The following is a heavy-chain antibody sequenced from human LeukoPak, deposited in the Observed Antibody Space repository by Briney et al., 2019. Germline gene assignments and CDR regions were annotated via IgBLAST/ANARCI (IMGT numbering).Heavy chain of an antibody. CDR2: SSGSGGST. Sequence: PGASLRLSCAASGFTFSSYAMSWVRQAPGKGLEWVSASSGSGGSTYYADSVKGRFTISRDNSKNTLYLQMNSLRAEDTAVYYCAKVLHRYCSGGSCYSLDYWGQGTLVTVSS. D-gene: IGHD2-15*01. CDR1: GFTFSSYA. CDR3: AKVLHRYCSGGSCYSLDY. V-gene: IGHV3-23*01. J-gene: IGHJ4*02.